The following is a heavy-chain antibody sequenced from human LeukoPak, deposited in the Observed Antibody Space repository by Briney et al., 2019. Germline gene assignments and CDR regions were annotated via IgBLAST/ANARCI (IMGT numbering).Heavy chain of an antibody. CDR3: ARVDSSSWYPYWYFDL. J-gene: IGHJ2*01. CDR2: ISPDGITT. D-gene: IGHD6-13*01. V-gene: IGHV3-74*01. CDR1: GFTFDNSW. Sequence: GGSLRLSCAASGFTFDNSWIHWVRQGPGRGLVWVSRISPDGITTNYADSVKGRFTISRDNAKNTLYLQMNSLRAEDTAVYYCARVDSSSWYPYWYFDLWGRGTLVTVSS.